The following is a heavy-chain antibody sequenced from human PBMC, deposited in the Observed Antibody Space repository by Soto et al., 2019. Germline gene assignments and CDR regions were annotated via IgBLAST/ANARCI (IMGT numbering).Heavy chain of an antibody. D-gene: IGHD2-2*01. CDR1: GFTFRNYP. CDR2: ISGSGVDT. J-gene: IGHJ4*02. V-gene: IGHV3-23*01. Sequence: GGSLRLSCAASGFTFRNYPMTWVRQAPGEGLDWVSTISGSGVDTYYPNSVKGRVTISRDNSKNTLYLQINSLRAEDTAIYYCAKGGLLPRANRWFWGQGTLVTVSS. CDR3: AKGGLLPRANRWF.